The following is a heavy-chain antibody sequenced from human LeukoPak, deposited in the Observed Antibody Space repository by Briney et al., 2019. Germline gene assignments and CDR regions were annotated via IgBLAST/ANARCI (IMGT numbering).Heavy chain of an antibody. D-gene: IGHD3-22*01. V-gene: IGHV4-4*02. J-gene: IGHJ1*01. CDR3: ARELYDSSGYYDQH. Sequence: SGTLSLTCAVSGASVSRNWWSWVRQPPGKGLEWIGEIHHSGGTNYNPSLKSRVTISVDKSKNQFSLKLSSVTAADTAVYYCARELYDSSGYYDQHWGQGTLVTVSS. CDR2: IHHSGGT. CDR1: GASVSRNW.